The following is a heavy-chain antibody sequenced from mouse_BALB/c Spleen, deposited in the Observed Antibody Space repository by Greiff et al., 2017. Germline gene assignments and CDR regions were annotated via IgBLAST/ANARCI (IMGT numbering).Heavy chain of an antibody. Sequence: VQLQQSGTVLARPGASVKMSCKASGYTFTSYWMHWVKQRPGQGLEWIGAIYPGNSDTSYNQKFKGKAKLTAVTSASTAYMELSSLTNEDSAVYYCTRSSMITDAMDYWGQGTSVTVSS. D-gene: IGHD2-4*01. CDR2: IYPGNSDT. CDR3: TRSSMITDAMDY. CDR1: GYTFTSYW. J-gene: IGHJ4*01. V-gene: IGHV1-5*01.